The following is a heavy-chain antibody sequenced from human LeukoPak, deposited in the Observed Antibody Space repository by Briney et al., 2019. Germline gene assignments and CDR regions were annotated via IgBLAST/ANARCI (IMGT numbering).Heavy chain of an antibody. CDR2: ISGSGGNT. D-gene: IGHD6-13*01. CDR1: GFTFSSYA. V-gene: IGHV3-23*01. Sequence: GGSLRLSCAASGFTFSSYAMSWVRQAPGKGLEWVSSISGSGGNTYYADSVRGRFTISRDNSKNTLNLQMNSLRAEDTAIYYGAKVSWANYFDYWGQGTLVTVSS. CDR3: AKVSWANYFDY. J-gene: IGHJ4*02.